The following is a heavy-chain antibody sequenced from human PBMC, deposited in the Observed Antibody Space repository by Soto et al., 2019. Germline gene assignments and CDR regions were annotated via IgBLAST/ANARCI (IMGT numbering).Heavy chain of an antibody. D-gene: IGHD6-13*01. J-gene: IGHJ4*02. V-gene: IGHV4-4*02. CDR1: GGSISSSNW. Sequence: SETLSLTCAVSGGSISSSNWWSWVRQPPGKGLEWIGEIYHSGSTNYNPSLKSRVTISVDKSKNQFSLKLSSVTAADTTVYYYAGGGIAGGGREDYWGQGTLVTVSS. CDR2: IYHSGST. CDR3: AGGGIAGGGREDY.